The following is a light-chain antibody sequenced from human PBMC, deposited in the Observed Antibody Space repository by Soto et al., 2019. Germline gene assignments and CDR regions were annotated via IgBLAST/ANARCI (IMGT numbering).Light chain of an antibody. Sequence: QSVLTQPPSVSGAPGQRVTISCTGSSSNIGAGYDVHWYQQLPGTAPKLLIYGNSNRPSGVPDRFSCSKSGTSASLAITGLQAEDEADYYCQSYDSSLSVSYVFGTGTKVTVL. CDR2: GNS. CDR1: SSNIGAGYD. V-gene: IGLV1-40*01. CDR3: QSYDSSLSVSYV. J-gene: IGLJ1*01.